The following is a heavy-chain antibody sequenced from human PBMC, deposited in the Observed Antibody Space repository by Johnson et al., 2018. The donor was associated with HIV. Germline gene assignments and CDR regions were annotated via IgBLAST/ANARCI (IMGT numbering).Heavy chain of an antibody. J-gene: IGHJ1*01. Sequence: QVQLVESGGGVVQPGRSLRLSCAASGFTFSSYAIHWVRQAPAKGLEWVAVISYDGSDKYYADSVKGRFTISRVNSKNMLSLQMNVLLCKRARFSSIAAGFCPASSVLELGDNVRGLLSLRWAMWG. D-gene: IGHD6-13*01. CDR2: ISYDGSDK. CDR1: GFTFSSYA. CDR3: AAGFCPASSVLELGDNVRGLLSLRWAM. V-gene: IGHV3-30*04.